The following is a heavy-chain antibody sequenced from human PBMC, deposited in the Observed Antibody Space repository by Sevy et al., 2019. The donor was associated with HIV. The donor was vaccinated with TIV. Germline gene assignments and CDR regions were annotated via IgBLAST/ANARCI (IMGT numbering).Heavy chain of an antibody. D-gene: IGHD2-15*01. J-gene: IGHJ6*02. CDR1: GFTFSSYE. CDR2: ISSSGSTI. V-gene: IGHV3-48*03. CDR3: ARDRVINLGYCSGGSCERGWGGYYYGMDV. Sequence: GESLKISCAASGFTFSSYEMNWVRQAPGKGLEWVSYISSSGSTIYYADSVKGRFTISRDNAKNSLYLLMNSLRAEDTAVYYCARDRVINLGYCSGGSCERGWGGYYYGMDVWGQGTTVTVSS.